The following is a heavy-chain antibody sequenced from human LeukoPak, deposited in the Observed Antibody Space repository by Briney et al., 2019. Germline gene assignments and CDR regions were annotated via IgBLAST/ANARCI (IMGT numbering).Heavy chain of an antibody. D-gene: IGHD3-22*01. Sequence: GGSLRLSCAASGFTFSSYAMNWVRQAQGKGLEWVSGIGGSGTSTYYADSVKGRFTNSRENSKNTLYLQMNSLRADDTAVYTGAKGVYYDNSGYYYFDYWGQGTLVTVSS. CDR2: IGGSGTST. V-gene: IGHV3-23*01. CDR3: AKGVYYDNSGYYYFDY. J-gene: IGHJ4*02. CDR1: GFTFSSYA.